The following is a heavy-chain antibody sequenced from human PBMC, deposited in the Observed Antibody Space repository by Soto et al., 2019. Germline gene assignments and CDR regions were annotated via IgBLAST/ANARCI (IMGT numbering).Heavy chain of an antibody. CDR1: GYTVTTHY. D-gene: IGHD3-3*01. Sequence: QVQLVQSGAEVKKPGASVKISCTASGYTVTTHYMHWGRQAPGRGLEWMGAINPGSGAEKYKQTFQARVTMTRDTSTNTVYMEMSALRSEDTAVFYCARGGEVGVAGSAAFDMWGQGTMVTVSS. J-gene: IGHJ3*02. V-gene: IGHV1-46*01. CDR2: INPGSGAE. CDR3: ARGGEVGVAGSAAFDM.